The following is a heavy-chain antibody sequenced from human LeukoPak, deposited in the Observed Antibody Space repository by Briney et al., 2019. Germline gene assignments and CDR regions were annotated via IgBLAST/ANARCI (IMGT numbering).Heavy chain of an antibody. CDR3: ARDAPGRDILTGYLDY. J-gene: IGHJ4*02. D-gene: IGHD3-9*01. CDR2: IIPIFGTA. Sequence: PVKVSCKASGGTFSSYAISWVRQAPGQGLEWMGGIIPIFGTANYAQKFQGRVTITADESTSTAYMELSSLRSEDTAVYYCARDAPGRDILTGYLDYWGQGTLVTVSS. CDR1: GGTFSSYA. V-gene: IGHV1-69*01.